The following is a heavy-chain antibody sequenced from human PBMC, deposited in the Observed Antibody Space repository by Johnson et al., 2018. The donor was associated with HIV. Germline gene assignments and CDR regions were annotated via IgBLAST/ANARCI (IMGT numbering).Heavy chain of an antibody. CDR1: GFTVSGNY. J-gene: IGHJ3*02. Sequence: VQVVESGGGLVQPGGSLRLSCAASGFTVSGNYMTWVRQAPGTGLEWVSVLFSGGTTYYADSVKGRFPISRDNSKNTLYLQMNSLRVEDTASYYCARACRDCYTCDVYDIWGPGTLVTVSS. V-gene: IGHV3-66*01. CDR3: ARACRDCYTCDVYDI. CDR2: LFSGGTT. D-gene: IGHD5-24*01.